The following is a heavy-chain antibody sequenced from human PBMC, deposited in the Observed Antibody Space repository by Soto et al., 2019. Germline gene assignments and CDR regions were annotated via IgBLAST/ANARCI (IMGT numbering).Heavy chain of an antibody. J-gene: IGHJ4*02. V-gene: IGHV1-18*01. D-gene: IGHD5-18*01. CDR1: GYTFTSYG. CDR2: ISAYNGNT. CDR3: ARTFTAMVTNYFDY. Sequence: ASVKVSCKASGYTFTSYGISWVRQAPGQGLEWMGWISAYNGNTNCAQKLQGRVTMTTDTSTSTAYMELRSLRSYDTAVYYCARTFTAMVTNYFDYWGQGTLVTVSS.